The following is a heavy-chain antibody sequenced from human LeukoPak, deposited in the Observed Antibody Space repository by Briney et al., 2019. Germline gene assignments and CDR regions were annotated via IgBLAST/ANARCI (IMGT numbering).Heavy chain of an antibody. Sequence: SVKVSCKASGGTFSSYTISWVRQAPGQGLEWMGRIIPILGIANYAQKFQGGVTITADRSTSTAYMELSSLRSEDTAVYYCARDIAAAGTKQARYYCYMDVWGKGTTVTVSS. CDR2: IIPILGIA. CDR3: ARDIAAAGTKQARYYCYMDV. D-gene: IGHD6-13*01. V-gene: IGHV1-69*04. CDR1: GGTFSSYT. J-gene: IGHJ6*03.